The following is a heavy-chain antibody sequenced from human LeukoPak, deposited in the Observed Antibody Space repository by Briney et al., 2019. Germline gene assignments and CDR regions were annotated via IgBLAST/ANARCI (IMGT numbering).Heavy chain of an antibody. J-gene: IGHJ4*02. D-gene: IGHD3-9*01. V-gene: IGHV1-2*02. CDR3: ARDPGDYDILTGYYRGMPYYFDY. CDR2: INPNSGGT. Sequence: ASVKVSCKASGYTFTGYYMHWVRQAPGQGLEWMGWINPNSGGTNYAQKFQGRVTMTRDTSISTAYMELSRLRSDDTAVYYCARDPGDYDILTGYYRGMPYYFDYWGQGTLVTVSS. CDR1: GYTFTGYY.